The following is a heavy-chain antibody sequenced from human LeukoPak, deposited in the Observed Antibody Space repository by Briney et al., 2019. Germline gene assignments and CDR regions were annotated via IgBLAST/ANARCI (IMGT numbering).Heavy chain of an antibody. CDR2: ISGSGGST. CDR1: GFTFSSYA. D-gene: IGHD3-16*02. CDR3: AKGQLYDYVWGSYLNY. V-gene: IGHV3-23*01. Sequence: PGGSLRLSCAASGFTFSSYAMSWVRQAPGKGLEWVSAISGSGGSTYYADSVKGRFTISRDNSKNTLYLQMNSLRAEDTAVYYCAKGQLYDYVWGSYLNYWGQGTLVTVSS. J-gene: IGHJ4*02.